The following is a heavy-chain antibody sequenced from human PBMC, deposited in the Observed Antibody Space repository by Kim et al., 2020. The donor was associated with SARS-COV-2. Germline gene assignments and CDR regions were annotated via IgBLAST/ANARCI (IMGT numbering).Heavy chain of an antibody. V-gene: IGHV4-31*03. D-gene: IGHD2-21*01. CDR3: AQTYGGTNWFDP. CDR1: AGSISIGGYY. CDR2: IYYSGTT. Sequence: SETLSLTCTVSAGSISIGGYYWSWLRQHPGEGLEWIGQIYYSGTTYYNPSLRSRVSISVDTPKNQASLKMDSVTAADTAVYYCAQTYGGTNWFDPWGQGILVTVSS. J-gene: IGHJ5*02.